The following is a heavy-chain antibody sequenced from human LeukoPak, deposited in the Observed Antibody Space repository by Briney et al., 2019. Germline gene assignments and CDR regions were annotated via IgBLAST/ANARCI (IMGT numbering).Heavy chain of an antibody. CDR1: RFTFSSYG. V-gene: IGHV3-30*02. D-gene: IGHD2-21*01. CDR3: AKRRGEDYFDY. J-gene: IGHJ4*02. Sequence: GGSLTLSCAAYRFTFSSYGMHWVRQTPDKGLEWVAFMRYDGSNKYYAESVKGRFTISRDNSKNTLYLQMNSLRAEDMAVYYCAKRRGEDYFDYWGQGSLVTVSS. CDR2: MRYDGSNK.